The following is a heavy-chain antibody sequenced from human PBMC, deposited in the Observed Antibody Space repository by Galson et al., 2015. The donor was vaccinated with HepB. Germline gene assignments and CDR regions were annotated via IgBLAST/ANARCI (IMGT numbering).Heavy chain of an antibody. CDR2: ISAYNGNT. D-gene: IGHD6-13*01. CDR3: ARDWSPPSGIAAAGTFDY. Sequence: SVKVSCKASGYTFTSYGISWVRQAPGQGLEWMGWISAYNGNTNYAQKLQGRVTMTTDTSTSTAYMELRSLRSDDTAVYYCARDWSPPSGIAAAGTFDYWGQGTLVTVSS. J-gene: IGHJ4*02. V-gene: IGHV1-18*01. CDR1: GYTFTSYG.